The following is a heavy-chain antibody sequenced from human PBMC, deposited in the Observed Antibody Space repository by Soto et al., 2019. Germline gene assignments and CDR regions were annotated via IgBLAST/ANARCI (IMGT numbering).Heavy chain of an antibody. CDR1: GFNIISHG. V-gene: IGHV3-33*03. CDR3: VRGATTTGWFDAFDL. J-gene: IGHJ3*01. Sequence: GGSLRLSCVASGFNIISHGMHWVRQAPGKGLEWVSFIWDDGRDKYYADSVEGRFLISRDNSKNTMNLQVKRLRPEDTALYYCVRGATTTGWFDAFDLWGRGTMVTVSS. CDR2: IWDDGRDK. D-gene: IGHD6-19*01.